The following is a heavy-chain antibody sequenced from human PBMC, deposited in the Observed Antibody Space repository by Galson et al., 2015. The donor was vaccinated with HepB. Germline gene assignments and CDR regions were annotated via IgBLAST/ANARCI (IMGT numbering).Heavy chain of an antibody. Sequence: QSGAEVKKPGESLKISCKGSGYSFTSYWIGWVRQMPGKGLEWMGIIYPGDSDTRYSPSFQGQVTFSADKSISTAYLQWSSLKASDTAMYYCARQISPGSTTNWFDPWGQGTLVTVSS. CDR3: ARQISPGSTTNWFDP. CDR1: GYSFTSYW. J-gene: IGHJ5*02. D-gene: IGHD3-10*01. V-gene: IGHV5-51*01. CDR2: IYPGDSDT.